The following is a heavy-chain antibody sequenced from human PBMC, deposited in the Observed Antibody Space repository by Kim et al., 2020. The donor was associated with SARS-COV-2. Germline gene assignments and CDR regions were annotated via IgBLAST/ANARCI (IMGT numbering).Heavy chain of an antibody. J-gene: IGHJ6*02. Sequence: NPSPKSRVTISVDTSKNQFSLELSFVTAADTAMYYCARANIHSYFYAMDVWGLGTAVTVSS. CDR3: ARANIHSYFYAMDV. V-gene: IGHV4-39*01.